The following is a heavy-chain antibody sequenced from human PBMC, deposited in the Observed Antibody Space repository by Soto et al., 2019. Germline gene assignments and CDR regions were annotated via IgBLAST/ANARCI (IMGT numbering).Heavy chain of an antibody. CDR1: GVSITHHY. V-gene: IGHV4-59*11. Sequence: QVQLQASGPGVVKPTETLSLTCTVSGVSITHHYWGWIRQPPGKGLEWIGHIYYSVTGTYTPALVSRVTMSVDTSKNQVSLRMTSATAADTSVYYWARREGDSFGLKLWGQGALVTVSS. J-gene: IGHJ4*02. CDR2: IYYSVTG. D-gene: IGHD2-21*02. CDR3: ARREGDSFGLKL.